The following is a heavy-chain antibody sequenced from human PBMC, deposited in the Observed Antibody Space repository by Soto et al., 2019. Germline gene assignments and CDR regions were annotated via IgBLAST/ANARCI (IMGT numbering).Heavy chain of an antibody. CDR2: IYHSGST. D-gene: IGHD4-17*01. V-gene: IGHV4-30-2*01. J-gene: IGHJ4*02. Sequence: ASETLSLTCAVSGGSISSGGYSWSWIRQPPGKGLEWIGYIYHSGSTYYNPSLKSRVTISVDRSKNQFSLKLSSVTAADTAVYYCARTTVDADFDYWGQGTLVTVSS. CDR3: ARTTVDADFDY. CDR1: GGSISSGGYS.